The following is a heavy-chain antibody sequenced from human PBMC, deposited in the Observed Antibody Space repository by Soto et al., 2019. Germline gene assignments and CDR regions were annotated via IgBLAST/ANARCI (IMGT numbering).Heavy chain of an antibody. CDR3: ATAMIVVVPSAIDY. Sequence: TGGSLRLSCAASGFTFSSYGMHWVRQAPGKGLEWVAVISYDGSNKYYADSVKGRFTISRDNSKNTLYLQMNSLRAEDTAVYYCATAMIVVVPSAIDYWGQGSLVTVSS. J-gene: IGHJ4*02. CDR1: GFTFSSYG. V-gene: IGHV3-30*03. CDR2: ISYDGSNK. D-gene: IGHD2-2*01.